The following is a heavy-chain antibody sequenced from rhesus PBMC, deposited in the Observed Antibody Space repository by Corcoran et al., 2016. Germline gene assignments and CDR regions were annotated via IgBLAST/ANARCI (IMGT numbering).Heavy chain of an antibody. D-gene: IGHD3-3*01. CDR1: GGSISDDYY. J-gene: IGHJ4*01. V-gene: IGHV4-106*01. CDR3: ASFFLVDY. Sequence: QVQLQEPGPGLVKPSETLSLTCAVSGGSISDDYYWSWIRQPPGKGLEWIGYIYGSGGGNNYNPSLKNRVTIAIDTSQNQCSLKLSSLTAADTAVYYCASFFLVDYWGQGVLVTVSS. CDR2: IYGSGGGN.